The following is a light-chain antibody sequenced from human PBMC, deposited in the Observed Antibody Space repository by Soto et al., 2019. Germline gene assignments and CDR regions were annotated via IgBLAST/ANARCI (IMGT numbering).Light chain of an antibody. CDR3: SSYTSASALGI. Sequence: QSVLTQPASVSGSPGQTITISCAGTKFDIGRYDYVSWYRQHPGEAPKLIIFDVNNRPSGVSNRFSGSKSGNTASLTIFGLQVEDEALYFCSSYTSASALGIFGGGTKLTVL. J-gene: IGLJ2*01. CDR2: DVN. CDR1: KFDIGRYDY. V-gene: IGLV2-14*03.